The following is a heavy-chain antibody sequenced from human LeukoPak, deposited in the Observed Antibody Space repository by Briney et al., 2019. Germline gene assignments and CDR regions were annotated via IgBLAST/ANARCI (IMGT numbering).Heavy chain of an antibody. CDR1: GGSISSYY. CDR3: ARDLYSSRTNDAFVI. D-gene: IGHD6-13*01. CDR2: IYTSGST. V-gene: IGHV4-4*07. Sequence: PSETLSLTCTVSGGSISSYYWSWIRQPAGKGLEWIGRIYTSGSTNYNPSLKSRVTISVDTPKNQFSLKLSSVTAADTAVYYCARDLYSSRTNDAFVIWGQGTMVTVSS. J-gene: IGHJ3*02.